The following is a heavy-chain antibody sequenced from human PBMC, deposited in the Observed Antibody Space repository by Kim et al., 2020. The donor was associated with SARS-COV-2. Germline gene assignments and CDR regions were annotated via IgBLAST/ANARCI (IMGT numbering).Heavy chain of an antibody. CDR2: ISSSSSYT. Sequence: GGSLRLSCAASGFTFSDYYMSWIRQAPGKGLEWVSYISSSSSYTNYADSVKGRFTISRDNAKNSLYLQMNSLRAEDTAVYYCARGGTTAIQGEFDYWGQGTLVTVSS. V-gene: IGHV3-11*06. J-gene: IGHJ4*02. D-gene: IGHD2-2*02. CDR1: GFTFSDYY. CDR3: ARGGTTAIQGEFDY.